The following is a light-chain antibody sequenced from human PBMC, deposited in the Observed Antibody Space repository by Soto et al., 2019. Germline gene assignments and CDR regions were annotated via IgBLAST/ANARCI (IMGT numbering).Light chain of an antibody. J-gene: IGKJ2*01. Sequence: DIQMTQSPSSLSASVGDSVTIPCRASQNINKYLNWYQQRSGRAPRLLIHTASSLHSGVPPRFSGSGSGSDFTFTISTLQPEDLATYFCQQSFSTPYTFGQGTKVEI. CDR1: QNINKY. CDR2: TAS. CDR3: QQSFSTPYT. V-gene: IGKV1-39*01.